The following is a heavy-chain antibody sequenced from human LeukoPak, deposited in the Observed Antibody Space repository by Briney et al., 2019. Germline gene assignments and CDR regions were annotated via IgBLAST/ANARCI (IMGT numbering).Heavy chain of an antibody. J-gene: IGHJ6*02. Sequence: GGSLRLSCAASGFTFSSYAMHWVRQAPGKGLEWVAVISYDGSNKYYADSVKGRFTISRDNSKNTLYLQMNSLRAEDTAVYYCARGGSRHYYDSSGYYPLYYYGMDVWGQGTTVTVSS. CDR1: GFTFSSYA. CDR2: ISYDGSNK. V-gene: IGHV3-30-3*01. D-gene: IGHD3-22*01. CDR3: ARGGSRHYYDSSGYYPLYYYGMDV.